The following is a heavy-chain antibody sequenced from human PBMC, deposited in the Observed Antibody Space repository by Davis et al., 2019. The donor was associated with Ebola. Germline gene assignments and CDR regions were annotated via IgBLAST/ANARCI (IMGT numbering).Heavy chain of an antibody. J-gene: IGHJ4*02. Sequence: PSETLSLTCAVYGGSFSGYYWSWIRQPPGKGLEWIGEINHSGSTNYNPSLKSRVTISVDTSKNQFSLKLSSVTAADTAVYYCARVWHGDNEKWGQGTLVTVSS. D-gene: IGHD4-17*01. V-gene: IGHV4-34*01. CDR2: INHSGST. CDR1: GGSFSGYY. CDR3: ARVWHGDNEK.